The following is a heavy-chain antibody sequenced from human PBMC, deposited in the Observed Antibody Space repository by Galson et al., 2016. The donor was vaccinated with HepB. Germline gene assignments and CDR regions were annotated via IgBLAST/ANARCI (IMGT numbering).Heavy chain of an antibody. Sequence: SLRLSCAVSGFTFSSFSMNWVRQAPGKGLDWVAVVSKTGDTTFYGDSVKGRFTISRDNSKNTVDLQIHSLRSEDAVVYFCARDFKLGAPDYMDVWGKGTTVTVS. CDR1: GFTFSSFS. V-gene: IGHV3-30*03. CDR2: VSKTGDTT. CDR3: ARDFKLGAPDYMDV. J-gene: IGHJ6*03. D-gene: IGHD1-26*01.